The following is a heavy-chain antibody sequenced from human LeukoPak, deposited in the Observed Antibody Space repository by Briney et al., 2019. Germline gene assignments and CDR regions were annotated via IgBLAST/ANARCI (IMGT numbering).Heavy chain of an antibody. CDR3: ARGASSDGYILDAFDI. Sequence: GASVKVSCKASGYTSTSYGISWVRQAPGQGLEWMGWISAYNGNTNYAQKFQGRVTITRDTSASTVYMELSSLRSEDTAVYYCARGASSDGYILDAFDIWGQGTMVTVSS. V-gene: IGHV1-18*01. D-gene: IGHD5-24*01. CDR1: GYTSTSYG. CDR2: ISAYNGNT. J-gene: IGHJ3*02.